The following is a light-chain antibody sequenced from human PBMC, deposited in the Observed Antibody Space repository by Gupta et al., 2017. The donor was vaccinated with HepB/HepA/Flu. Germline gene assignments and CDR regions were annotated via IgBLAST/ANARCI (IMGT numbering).Light chain of an antibody. J-gene: IGKJ3*01. CDR2: RAS. CDR1: QTISNS. Sequence: AIRLPPSPASVSASTGDSVTITCRASQTISNSLAWYQQKPGNAPKLLIFRASTLQTGVPSRCSGSASGTDFTLTISGLQSEDDATYYCQQYYTMPVTFGPGTEVEIK. CDR3: QQYYTMPVT. V-gene: IGKV1-8*01.